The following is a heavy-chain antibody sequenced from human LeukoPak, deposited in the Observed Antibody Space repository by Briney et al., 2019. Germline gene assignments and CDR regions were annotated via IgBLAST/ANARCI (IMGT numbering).Heavy chain of an antibody. V-gene: IGHV1-2*04. Sequence: ASVKVSCKASGYTFTGYYMHWVRQAPGQGLEWMGWINPNSGGTNYAQKFQGWVTMTRDTSISTAYMELSRLRSDDTAVYYCARSLNRVWFGELLFAYWGQGTLVTVSS. J-gene: IGHJ4*02. CDR3: ARSLNRVWFGELLFAY. CDR2: INPNSGGT. D-gene: IGHD3-10*01. CDR1: GYTFTGYY.